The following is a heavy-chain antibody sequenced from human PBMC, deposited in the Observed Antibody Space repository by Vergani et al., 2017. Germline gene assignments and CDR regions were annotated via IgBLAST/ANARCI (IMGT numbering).Heavy chain of an antibody. V-gene: IGHV2-5*01. CDR1: GFSLSTSGVG. CDR2: LYWNDDK. D-gene: IGHD3-3*01. J-gene: IGHJ4*02. CDR3: ARVLFSTMFGVVIGGPFDY. Sequence: QITLKESGPTLVKPTQTLTLTCTFSGFSLSTSGVGVGWIRQPPGKALEWLALLYWNDDKRYSPSLKIRLTITKDTSKNQVVLTMTNMDPVDTATYYCARVLFSTMFGVVIGGPFDYWGQGTLVTVSS.